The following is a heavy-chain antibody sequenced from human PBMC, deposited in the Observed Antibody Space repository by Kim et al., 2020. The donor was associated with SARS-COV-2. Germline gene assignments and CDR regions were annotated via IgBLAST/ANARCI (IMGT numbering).Heavy chain of an antibody. D-gene: IGHD5-18*01. J-gene: IGHJ4*02. CDR2: INADWTNT. CDR1: GFIFINSW. Sequence: GGSLRLSCAASGFIFINSWIHCFLQSPFNFLLFVSLINADWTNTNYADSVNGLFTISRDNAKNTLYLQMNSLRDEDTAVYYCTRGYTYRDYWGQGTLVTVSS. CDR3: TRGYTYRDY. V-gene: IGHV3-74*01.